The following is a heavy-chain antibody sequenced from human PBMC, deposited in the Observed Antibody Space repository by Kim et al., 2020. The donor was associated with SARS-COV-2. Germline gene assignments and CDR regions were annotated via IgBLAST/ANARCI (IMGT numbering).Heavy chain of an antibody. CDR3: ARVHGNWNSLASYCYYYMDV. Sequence: GGSLRLSCAASGFTFGDYYMSWIRQAPGKGLEWVSYISSSAINIYYADSVKGRFTISRDNPKNSLYLQVNSLRAEDTAVYCCARVHGNWNSLASYCYYYMDVWGQGTTVTVSS. CDR2: ISSSAINI. CDR1: GFTFGDYY. J-gene: IGHJ6*03. V-gene: IGHV3-11*01. D-gene: IGHD1-7*01.